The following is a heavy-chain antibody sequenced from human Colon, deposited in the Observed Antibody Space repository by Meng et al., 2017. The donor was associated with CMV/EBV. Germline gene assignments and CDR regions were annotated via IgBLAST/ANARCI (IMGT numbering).Heavy chain of an antibody. V-gene: IGHV1-8*01. CDR3: ARSQAREVFDSSGPYYSRPIDN. CDR2: MNPNSGNV. Sequence: ASVKVSCKASGYSFNTYDITWVRQAPGQGLEWMGWMNPNSGNVGYARKFQGRVTLTRDTSINTSYMELSSLNSEDTAVYYCARSQAREVFDSSGPYYSRPIDNWGQGTLVTSPQ. D-gene: IGHD3-22*01. CDR1: GYSFNTYD. J-gene: IGHJ4*02.